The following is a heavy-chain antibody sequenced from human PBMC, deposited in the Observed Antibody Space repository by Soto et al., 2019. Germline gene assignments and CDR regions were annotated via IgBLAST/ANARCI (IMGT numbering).Heavy chain of an antibody. V-gene: IGHV4-4*07. CDR3: ARGQRFSDWFDP. D-gene: IGHD3-3*01. Sequence: PSETLSLTCTVSGGSMTSYYCTWIRQPAGKGLEWIGRVYSSGGTHYNPSLKSRVTISRDTSKNQFSLRLLSVTDADTAVYFCARGQRFSDWFDPWGQGTLVTVS. CDR1: GGSMTSYY. CDR2: VYSSGGT. J-gene: IGHJ5*02.